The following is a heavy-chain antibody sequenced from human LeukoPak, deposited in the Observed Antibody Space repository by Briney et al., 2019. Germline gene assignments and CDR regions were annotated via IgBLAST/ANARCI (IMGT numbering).Heavy chain of an antibody. CDR1: GYTFTSYA. V-gene: IGHV1-3*01. CDR2: INAGNGNT. CDR3: ARSIVVVPAALDY. J-gene: IGHJ4*02. D-gene: IGHD2-2*01. Sequence: ASVKVSCKASGYTFTSYAMHWVRQAPGQRLEWMGWINAGNGNTKYSQMFQGRVTITRDTPASTAYMELSSLRSEDTAVYYCARSIVVVPAALDYWGQGTLVTVSS.